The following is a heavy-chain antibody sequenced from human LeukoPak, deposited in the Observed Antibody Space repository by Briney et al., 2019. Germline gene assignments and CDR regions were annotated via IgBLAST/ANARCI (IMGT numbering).Heavy chain of an antibody. V-gene: IGHV3-7*01. D-gene: IGHD3-9*01. J-gene: IGHJ4*02. CDR2: IKQDGSEK. CDR1: GFTFSSYW. CDR3: AREDYDILTGYFSNFDY. Sequence: PGGSLRLSCAASGFTFSSYWMRWVRQAPGKGLEWVANIKQDGSEKYYADSVKGRFTISRDNAKNSLYLQMNSLRAEATAVYYCAREDYDILTGYFSNFDYCRQGTLVTFSS.